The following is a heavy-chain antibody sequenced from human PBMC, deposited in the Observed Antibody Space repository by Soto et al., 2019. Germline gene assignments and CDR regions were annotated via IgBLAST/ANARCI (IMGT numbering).Heavy chain of an antibody. J-gene: IGHJ4*02. Sequence: QVQLVESGGGVVQPGRSLRLSCAASGFTFSNYGMHWVRQAPGKGLEWVIVISYDGNVAYYADSVKGRFTISRDNSKNTLYLQMNSLRTEDTAMYYCSKEGPITNWYFDLWGQGTLVTVSS. CDR2: ISYDGNVA. D-gene: IGHD1-1*01. V-gene: IGHV3-30*18. CDR3: SKEGPITNWYFDL. CDR1: GFTFSNYG.